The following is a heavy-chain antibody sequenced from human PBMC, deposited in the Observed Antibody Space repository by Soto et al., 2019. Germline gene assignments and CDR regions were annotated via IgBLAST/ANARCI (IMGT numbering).Heavy chain of an antibody. CDR2: ISWNSGSI. Sequence: GGSLRLSCAASGFTFDDYAMHWVRQAPGKGLEWVSGISWNSGSIGYADSVKGRFTISRDNAKNSLYLQMNSLRAEDTALYYCAKNAGRSSSSIYYYYMDVWGKGTTVTVSS. D-gene: IGHD6-6*01. J-gene: IGHJ6*03. V-gene: IGHV3-9*01. CDR1: GFTFDDYA. CDR3: AKNAGRSSSSIYYYYMDV.